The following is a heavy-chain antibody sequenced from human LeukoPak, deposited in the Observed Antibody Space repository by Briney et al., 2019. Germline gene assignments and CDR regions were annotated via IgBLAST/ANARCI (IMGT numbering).Heavy chain of an antibody. V-gene: IGHV1-8*01. CDR3: ARYSSSWYSDNDD. CDR2: MNPNSGNT. J-gene: IGHJ4*02. CDR1: GYTFTSYD. Sequence: ASVKVSCKASGYTFTSYDINWVRQATGQGLEWMGWMNPNSGNTGYAQKFQGRVTMTRNTSINTAYMELSSLRSEDTAVYYCARYSSSWYSDNDDWGQGTLVTASS. D-gene: IGHD6-13*01.